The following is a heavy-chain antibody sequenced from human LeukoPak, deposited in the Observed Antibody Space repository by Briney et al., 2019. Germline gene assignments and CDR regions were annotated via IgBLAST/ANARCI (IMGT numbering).Heavy chain of an antibody. CDR2: ISGDSSTI. CDR3: ARDLHSGAYTFDY. V-gene: IGHV3-48*02. J-gene: IGHJ4*02. D-gene: IGHD1-26*01. CDR1: GFAFSSFS. Sequence: PGGSLRLSCAASGFAFSSFSMNWVRQAPGKGLEWVSYISGDSSTIYYADSVKGRFTVSRDSAKNSLYLQMSSLRDEDTAVYYCARDLHSGAYTFDYWGPGTLVTVSS.